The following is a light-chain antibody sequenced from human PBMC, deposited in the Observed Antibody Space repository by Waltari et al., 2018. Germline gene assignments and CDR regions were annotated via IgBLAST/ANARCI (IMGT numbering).Light chain of an antibody. CDR1: QSLVHSDGNTY. J-gene: IGKJ1*01. Sequence: DVVMTQSPLSLPVTLGQPASISCRSSQSLVHSDGNTYLNWCQHRPGPSPRRLIYKVSNRDSGVPDRFSGSGSGTDFTLTISRVEAEDVGLYYCMQGTHWPLWTFGQGTKVEIK. V-gene: IGKV2-30*02. CDR2: KVS. CDR3: MQGTHWPLWT.